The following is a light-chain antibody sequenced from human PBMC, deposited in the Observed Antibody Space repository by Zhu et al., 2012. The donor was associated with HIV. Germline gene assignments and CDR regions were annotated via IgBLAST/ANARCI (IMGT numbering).Light chain of an antibody. Sequence: EIVLTQSPGTLSLSPGERATLSCRASQSIGSRFLAWYQQKPGQALRLLIYGPFNRATGVPDRFSGSGSGTDFTLTITRLEPEDFAVYFCQQYDTSPMTFGQGTKVGMK. J-gene: IGKJ1*01. V-gene: IGKV3-20*01. CDR1: QSIGSRF. CDR3: QQYDTSPMT. CDR2: GPF.